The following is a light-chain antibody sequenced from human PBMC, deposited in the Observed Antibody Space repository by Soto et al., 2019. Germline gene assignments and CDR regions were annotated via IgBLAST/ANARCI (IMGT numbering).Light chain of an antibody. CDR3: HQYSGSIT. CDR1: QSVSSNF. Sequence: EIVLTQSPGTLSLSPGERATLSCRASQSVSSNFLAWYQLRPGQAPRLRIYGTSSRATGIPDRFSGSGSGTDFTLTISRLEPEDFAVYFCHQYSGSITFGGGTKVEVK. J-gene: IGKJ4*01. CDR2: GTS. V-gene: IGKV3-20*01.